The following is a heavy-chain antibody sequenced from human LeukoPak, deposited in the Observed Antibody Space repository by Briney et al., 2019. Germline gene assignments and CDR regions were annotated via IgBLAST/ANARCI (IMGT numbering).Heavy chain of an antibody. V-gene: IGHV3-48*03. J-gene: IGHJ4*02. Sequence: GGSLRLSCAASGFTFSRYSMNWVRQAPGKGLEWVSYISNRGDTIYYADSVKGRFTISRDNAKNSLYLQMNSLRAEDTAVYYCARAPQVAYFDYWGQGTLVTVSS. D-gene: IGHD5-12*01. CDR1: GFTFSRYS. CDR2: ISNRGDTI. CDR3: ARAPQVAYFDY.